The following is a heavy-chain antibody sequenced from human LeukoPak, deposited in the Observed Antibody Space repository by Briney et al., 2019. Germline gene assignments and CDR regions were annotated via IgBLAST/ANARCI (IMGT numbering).Heavy chain of an antibody. CDR1: GFTFTTYA. CDR2: INSDGNST. V-gene: IGHV3-74*01. CDR3: SSQSPVGATEAFDI. Sequence: GGSLRLSCAASGFTFTTYAMSWVRQAPGKGLEWVSGINSDGNSTRYADSVKGRFTISRDNAKNTLYLQMNSLRAEDTAVYYCSSQSPVGATEAFDIWGQGTMVTVSS. D-gene: IGHD1-26*01. J-gene: IGHJ3*02.